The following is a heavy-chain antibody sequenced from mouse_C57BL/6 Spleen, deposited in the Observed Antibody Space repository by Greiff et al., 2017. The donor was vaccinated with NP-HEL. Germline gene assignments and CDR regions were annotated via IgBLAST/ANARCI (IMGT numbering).Heavy chain of an antibody. CDR2: INPSSGYT. CDR1: GYTFTSYW. CDR3: ARCRVDDYVSTPLFDY. D-gene: IGHD2-4*01. J-gene: IGHJ2*01. V-gene: IGHV1-7*01. Sequence: VQLQQSGAELAKPGASVKLSCQAFGYTFTSYWMYWVKQRPGQGLEWLGYINPSSGYTKHNQKFQVKATLTAAKSSSTAYMQLSSLTYDDSADYYCARCRVDDYVSTPLFDYWGEGTTLTVAS.